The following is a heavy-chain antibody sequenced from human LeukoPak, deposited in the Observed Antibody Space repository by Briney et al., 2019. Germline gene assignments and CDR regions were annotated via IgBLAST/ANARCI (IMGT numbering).Heavy chain of an antibody. D-gene: IGHD5-12*01. CDR1: GFTFRSYS. V-gene: IGHV3-23*01. CDR3: AKAFSAYENWPPNWFDP. J-gene: IGHJ5*02. Sequence: PGGSLRLSCAASGFTFRSYSMTWVRQAPGKGLEWVSAISGSGGGTYYADSVKGRLTNSRDNSKNTLYLQMSSLRAEDTAVYYCAKAFSAYENWPPNWFDPWGQGTLVTVSS. CDR2: ISGSGGGT.